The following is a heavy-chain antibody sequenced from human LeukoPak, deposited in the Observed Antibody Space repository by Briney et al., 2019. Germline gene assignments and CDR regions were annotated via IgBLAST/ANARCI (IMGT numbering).Heavy chain of an antibody. D-gene: IGHD4-17*01. CDR1: GYTFTNYA. J-gene: IGHJ4*02. CDR2: INADNGDT. Sequence: ASVKVSCKASGYTFTNYAIHWVRQASGQRLDWMGWINADNGDTKYSQNFQGRVAITRDTSASTAYMELSTLRSEDTAVYYCARGSDYGDYVPDYWGQGTLVTASS. CDR3: ARGSDYGDYVPDY. V-gene: IGHV1-3*01.